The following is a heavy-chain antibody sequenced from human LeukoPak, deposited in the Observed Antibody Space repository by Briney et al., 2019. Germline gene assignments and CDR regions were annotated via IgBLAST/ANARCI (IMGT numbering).Heavy chain of an antibody. CDR2: IYHSGST. CDR1: GGSISSSNW. Sequence: SETLSLTCAVSGGSISSSNWWSWVRQPPGKGLEWIGEIYHSGSTNYNPSLKSRVTISVDKSKNQFSLKLSSVTAADTAVYYCAKDASIVATTLNDYWGQGTLVTVSS. V-gene: IGHV4-4*02. D-gene: IGHD5-12*01. CDR3: AKDASIVATTLNDY. J-gene: IGHJ4*02.